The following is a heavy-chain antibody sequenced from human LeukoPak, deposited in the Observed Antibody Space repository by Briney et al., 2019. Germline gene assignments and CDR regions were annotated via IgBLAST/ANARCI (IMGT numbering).Heavy chain of an antibody. D-gene: IGHD3-22*01. Sequence: GGSLKLSCAASGFTFRSYAMSWVRQAPGKGLEWVLAISGSGTSTYYADSVKGRFTISRDNSKNTLYLQMNSLRAEDTAVYYCEGTYYYDSGDDYWGQGTLVTVSS. J-gene: IGHJ4*02. CDR2: ISGSGTST. V-gene: IGHV3-23*01. CDR1: GFTFRSYA. CDR3: EGTYYYDSGDDY.